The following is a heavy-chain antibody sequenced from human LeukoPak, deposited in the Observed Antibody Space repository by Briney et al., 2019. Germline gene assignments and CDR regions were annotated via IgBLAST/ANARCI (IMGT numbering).Heavy chain of an antibody. J-gene: IGHJ4*02. Sequence: TSGTLSLTCAVSGVSISSSEWWIWVRQTPGKGLEWIGSIFYSGTTYYNPSLKSRVTISVDTSKNQLSLTLTSLTAADTAVYYCARPKVGATRGFDYWGQGTLVTVSS. D-gene: IGHD1-26*01. CDR1: GVSISSSEW. CDR2: IFYSGTT. CDR3: ARPKVGATRGFDY. V-gene: IGHV4-4*02.